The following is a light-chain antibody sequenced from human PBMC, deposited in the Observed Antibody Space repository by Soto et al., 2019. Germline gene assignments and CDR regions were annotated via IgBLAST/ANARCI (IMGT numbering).Light chain of an antibody. CDR2: ETS. CDR1: QSVSAGY. Sequence: ESFLTHSPGTLSLSPGESATLSCRASQSVSAGYFAWYHQKPGQAPRLIIYETSSKMTGIPDRFSGSGSGTEFTLTIGRLEPEDFAVYYCQQYGKSRTFGQGTKVDIK. J-gene: IGKJ1*01. CDR3: QQYGKSRT. V-gene: IGKV3-20*01.